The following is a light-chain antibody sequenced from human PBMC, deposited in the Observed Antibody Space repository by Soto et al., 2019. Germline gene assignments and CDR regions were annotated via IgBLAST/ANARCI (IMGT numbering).Light chain of an antibody. CDR1: QHITND. V-gene: IGKV1-17*01. Sequence: DIQMTQSPSSLSASVGDTVTITCRASQHITNDCAWYQQKAGRAPKCLILLASRLQTGVPSRFSGSGSGTEFTLTISSLQPKDFATYYCLHHNGYPPVFGQGTKVEIK. J-gene: IGKJ2*01. CDR2: LAS. CDR3: LHHNGYPPV.